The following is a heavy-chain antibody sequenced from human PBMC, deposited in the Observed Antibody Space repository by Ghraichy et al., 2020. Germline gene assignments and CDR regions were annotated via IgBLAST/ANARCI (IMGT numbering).Heavy chain of an antibody. Sequence: SETLSLTCTVSGGSISSSNYYWGWVRQPPGKGLEWIGSIYYSGSTYYNPSLKSRVTISVDTSKNHFSLKLSSVTAADTAVYYCARLGYYGSFFDYWGQGTLVTVSS. V-gene: IGHV4-39*01. CDR3: ARLGYYGSFFDY. CDR2: IYYSGST. CDR1: GGSISSSNYY. D-gene: IGHD3-3*01. J-gene: IGHJ4*02.